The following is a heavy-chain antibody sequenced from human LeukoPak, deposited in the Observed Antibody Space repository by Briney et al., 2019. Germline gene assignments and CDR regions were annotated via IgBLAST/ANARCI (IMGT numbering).Heavy chain of an antibody. CDR2: IRSKANSYAT. V-gene: IGHV3-73*01. Sequence: GGSLKLSCAASGFTFSGSAMHWVRQASGKGLEWVGRIRSKANSYATAYAASVKGRFTISRDDSKSIAYLQMNSLKTEDTAVYYCTRGGSGYDSIDYWGQGTLVTVSS. CDR1: GFTFSGSA. D-gene: IGHD5-12*01. CDR3: TRGGSGYDSIDY. J-gene: IGHJ4*02.